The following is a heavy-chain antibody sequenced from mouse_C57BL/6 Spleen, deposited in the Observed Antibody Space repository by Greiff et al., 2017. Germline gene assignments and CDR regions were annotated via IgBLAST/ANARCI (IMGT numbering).Heavy chain of an antibody. CDR2: INPNNGGT. V-gene: IGHV1-26*01. D-gene: IGHD1-1*01. CDR1: GYTFTDYY. J-gene: IGHJ1*03. Sequence: EVQLQQSGPELVKPGASVKISCKASGYTFTDYYMNWVKQSHGKSLEWIGDINPNNGGTSYNKKFKGKATLTVDKSSSTAYMELRSLTSEDSAVYYWARCYYGSSYVYWYFDVWGTGTTVTVSS. CDR3: ARCYYGSSYVYWYFDV.